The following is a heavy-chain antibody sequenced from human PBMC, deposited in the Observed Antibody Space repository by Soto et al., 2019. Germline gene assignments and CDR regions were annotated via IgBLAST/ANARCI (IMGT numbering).Heavy chain of an antibody. D-gene: IGHD3-10*01. CDR1: GFTFNNYA. V-gene: IGHV3-23*01. J-gene: IGHJ5*01. Sequence: GGSPRLSCAASGFTFNNYAMSWVRQAPGKGLEWVSSITSTGGTTYYPDSVKGRFSISRDNSKSALYLEMNSLRADDTAVYYCAKDRPNFFGSGAYYKAGGDSWGQGTLVTVSS. CDR2: ITSTGGTT. CDR3: AKDRPNFFGSGAYYKAGGDS.